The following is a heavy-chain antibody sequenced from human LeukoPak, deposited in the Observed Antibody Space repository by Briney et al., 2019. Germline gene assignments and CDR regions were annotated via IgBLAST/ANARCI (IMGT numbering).Heavy chain of an antibody. CDR2: IYYSGST. CDR1: GGSISSYY. D-gene: IGHD6-13*01. Sequence: PSETLSLTCTVSGGSISSYYWTWIRQPPGKGLEWIGYIYYSGSTNYNPSLKSRVTISVDTSKNQFSLKLSSVTAADTAVYYCARGAQAWQLVPFDFWGQGALVAVS. J-gene: IGHJ4*02. CDR3: ARGAQAWQLVPFDF. V-gene: IGHV4-59*01.